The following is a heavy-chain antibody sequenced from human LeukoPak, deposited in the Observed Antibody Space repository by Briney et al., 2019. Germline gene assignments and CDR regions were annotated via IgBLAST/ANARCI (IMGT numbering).Heavy chain of an antibody. CDR2: INAKNGGT. V-gene: IGHV1-2*02. J-gene: IGHJ3*01. CDR1: GYTFTYYY. Sequence: ASVKVSCKTSGYTFTYYYLHWVRQAPGQGLEWMGWINAKNGGTKSPQKFQGRVTMTRDTSISTAYMELSSLTSDDTAVYYCAKDIRDANWGQGTLVTVSS. CDR3: AKDIRDAN.